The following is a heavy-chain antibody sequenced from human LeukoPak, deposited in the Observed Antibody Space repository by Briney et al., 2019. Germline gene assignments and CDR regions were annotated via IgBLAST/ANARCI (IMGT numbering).Heavy chain of an antibody. CDR1: GGSFSGYY. J-gene: IGHJ4*02. D-gene: IGHD2-15*01. CDR3: AREVVVVAATPGPFDY. Sequence: SETLSLTCAVYGGSFSGYYWSWIRQPPGKGLEWIGEINHSGSTNYNPSLKSRVTISVDTSKNQFSLELSSVTAADTAVYYCAREVVVVAATPGPFDYWGQGTLVTVSS. CDR2: INHSGST. V-gene: IGHV4-34*01.